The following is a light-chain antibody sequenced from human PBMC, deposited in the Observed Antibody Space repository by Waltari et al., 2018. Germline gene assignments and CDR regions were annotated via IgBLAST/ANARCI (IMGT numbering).Light chain of an antibody. V-gene: IGKV3-15*01. Sequence: NWAGDQPRPGPPPRLLIYGASARAAAIPVRFSGSGSGTEFTLTISGLQSEDFAVYYCQHYHQWPPYTFGQGTKVE. J-gene: IGKJ2*01. CDR1: N. CDR2: GAS. CDR3: QHYHQWPPYT.